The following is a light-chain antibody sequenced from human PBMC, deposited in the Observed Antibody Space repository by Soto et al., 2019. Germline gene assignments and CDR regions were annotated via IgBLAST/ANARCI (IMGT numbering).Light chain of an antibody. Sequence: EIVLTQSPGTLPLSPGERATLSCRASQSVSSSYLAWYQQKPGQAPRFLIYGASTRATGIPDRFSGSGSGTDFTLTISRLEPEDFAVYYCQQYNNWPWTFGQGTKVDIK. J-gene: IGKJ1*01. CDR1: QSVSSSY. CDR3: QQYNNWPWT. CDR2: GAS. V-gene: IGKV3-20*01.